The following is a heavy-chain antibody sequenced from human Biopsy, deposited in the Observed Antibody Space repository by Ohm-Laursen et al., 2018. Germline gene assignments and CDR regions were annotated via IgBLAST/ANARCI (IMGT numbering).Heavy chain of an antibody. Sequence: GTLSLTWTVSGGSISGSSWSWIRQAPGRGLEWVGYISYSGSTSNNPSLKSRITISVNTSKNQISLKVTSVTAADTAVYYCAKHGSGWTGDDALHIWGQGTMVTVSS. CDR1: GGSISGSS. V-gene: IGHV4-59*08. CDR3: AKHGSGWTGDDALHI. D-gene: IGHD6-19*01. CDR2: ISYSGST. J-gene: IGHJ3*02.